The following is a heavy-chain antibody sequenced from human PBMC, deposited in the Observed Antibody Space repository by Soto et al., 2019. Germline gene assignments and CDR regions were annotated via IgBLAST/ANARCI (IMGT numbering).Heavy chain of an antibody. CDR1: GFTFSSYG. Sequence: GGSLRLSCAASGFTFSSYGMHWVRQAPGKELEWVAVISYDGSNKYYADSVKGRFTISRDNSKNTLYLQMNSLRAEDTAVYYCAKGVVGSGSYSPYYYYMDVWGKGTTVTVSS. J-gene: IGHJ6*03. CDR3: AKGVVGSGSYSPYYYYMDV. V-gene: IGHV3-30*18. CDR2: ISYDGSNK. D-gene: IGHD3-10*01.